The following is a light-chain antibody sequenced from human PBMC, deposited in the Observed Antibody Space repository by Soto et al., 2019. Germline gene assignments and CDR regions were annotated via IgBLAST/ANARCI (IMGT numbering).Light chain of an antibody. CDR3: QQYGGSPLVT. V-gene: IGKV3-20*01. CDR2: GAS. CDR1: QSVSNTY. Sequence: EIVLTQSPGTLSFSPGERATLSCRASQSVSNTYLAWYQQKAGQAPRLLIYGASSRATGIPDRFSGTGSGTDFTLTITRLEPEDVAVYYCQQYGGSPLVTFGGGTKVEI. J-gene: IGKJ4*01.